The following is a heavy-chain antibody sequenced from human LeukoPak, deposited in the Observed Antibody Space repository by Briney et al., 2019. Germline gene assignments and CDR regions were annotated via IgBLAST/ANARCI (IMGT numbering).Heavy chain of an antibody. CDR3: ARPGQRGYSYGYDY. CDR2: ISPGDFDT. D-gene: IGHD5-18*01. J-gene: IGHJ4*02. V-gene: IGHV5-51*01. CDR1: GYSFTTYW. Sequence: GESLKISCKASGYSFTTYWVAWVRQMPGKGLEWMGMISPGDFDTRYTPSFKGQVTISVDKSISTAYLQWSSLKASDTAMYYCARPGQRGYSYGYDYWGQGTLVTVSS.